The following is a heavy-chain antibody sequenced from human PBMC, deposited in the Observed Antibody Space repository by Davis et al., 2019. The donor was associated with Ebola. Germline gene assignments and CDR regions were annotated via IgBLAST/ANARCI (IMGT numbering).Heavy chain of an antibody. CDR3: ARFPVGYCSSTSCYTGY. V-gene: IGHV3-23*01. CDR2: ISGSGGST. CDR1: GFTFSSYA. Sequence: GSLRLSCAASGFTFSSYAMSWVRQAPGKGLEWVSAISGSGGSTYYADSVKGRFTISRDNAKNSLYLQMNSLRAEDTAVYYCARFPVGYCSSTSCYTGYWGQGTLVTVSS. J-gene: IGHJ4*02. D-gene: IGHD2-2*02.